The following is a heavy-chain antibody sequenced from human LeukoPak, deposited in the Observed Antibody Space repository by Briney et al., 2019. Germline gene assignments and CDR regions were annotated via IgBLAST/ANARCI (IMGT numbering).Heavy chain of an antibody. CDR2: INPNSGGT. Sequence: WASVKVSCKASGYTFTGYYMHWVRQAPGQGLEWMGWINPNSGGTNYAQKFQGWVTMTRDTSISTAYMELSRLRSDDTAVYYCARGIREQQQLRYYYYMDVWGKGTTVTVSS. CDR3: ARGIREQQQLRYYYYMDV. CDR1: GYTFTGYY. D-gene: IGHD6-13*01. V-gene: IGHV1-2*04. J-gene: IGHJ6*03.